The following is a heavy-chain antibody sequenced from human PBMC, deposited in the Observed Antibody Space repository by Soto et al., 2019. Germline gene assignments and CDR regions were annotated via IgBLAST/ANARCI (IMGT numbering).Heavy chain of an antibody. V-gene: IGHV3-9*01. CDR3: AKGYYYDSSGYSYFDY. D-gene: IGHD3-22*01. CDR1: GFIFDDYA. J-gene: IGHJ4*02. Sequence: SLRLSCAASGFIFDDYAMHWVRQAPGKGLEWVAGISWNGGSIGYAESVKARFTISRDNAKNSLYLQMNSLRAEDTALYYCAKGYYYDSSGYSYFDYWGQGTLVTVSS. CDR2: ISWNGGSI.